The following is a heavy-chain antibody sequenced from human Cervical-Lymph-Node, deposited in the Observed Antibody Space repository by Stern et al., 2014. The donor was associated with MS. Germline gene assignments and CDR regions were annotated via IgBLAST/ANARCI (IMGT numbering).Heavy chain of an antibody. CDR1: GFIFSSQW. Sequence: EVQLEESGGGVVQPGGSLRLSCVASGFIFSSQWMHWVRQAPGKGLVWVSRINSDGSSTTYADFVKGRFTISRDNAKKTLYLQMDSLRAEDTAVYYCARSNYGMDVWGQGTTVTVSS. CDR3: ARSNYGMDV. V-gene: IGHV3-74*02. J-gene: IGHJ6*02. D-gene: IGHD2-8*01. CDR2: INSDGSST.